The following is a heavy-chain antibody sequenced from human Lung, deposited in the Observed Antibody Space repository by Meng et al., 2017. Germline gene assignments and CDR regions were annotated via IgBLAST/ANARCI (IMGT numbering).Heavy chain of an antibody. Sequence: QVQLVQAGAEAKKPGASVKASCSASGYTFPDYWLHWVRRAPGQGLEWMGRINPKSGDTHYAQRFQGRVTMTGDTSISTAYMELSGLRSDDTAMYYCARDEDISAAGKLFGDYWGQGTLVTVSS. J-gene: IGHJ4*02. CDR2: INPKSGDT. D-gene: IGHD6-13*01. CDR1: GYTFPDYW. V-gene: IGHV1-2*06. CDR3: ARDEDISAAGKLFGDY.